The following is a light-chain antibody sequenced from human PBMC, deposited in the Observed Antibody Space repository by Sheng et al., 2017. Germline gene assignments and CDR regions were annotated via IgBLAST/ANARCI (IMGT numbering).Light chain of an antibody. V-gene: IGKV1-12*02. J-gene: IGKJ4*01. CDR3: QQRSNFA. Sequence: DIQMTQSPSSLSASVGDRVTITCRASQSIGNWLAWHQQKPGKAPQLLIYAASTLQSGVPSRFSGSGSGTDFTLTISCLQSEDFATYYCQQRSNFAFGGGTTVEI. CDR1: QSIGNW. CDR2: AAS.